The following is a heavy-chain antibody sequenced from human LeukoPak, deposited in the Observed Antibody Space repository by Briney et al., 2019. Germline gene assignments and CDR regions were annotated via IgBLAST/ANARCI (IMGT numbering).Heavy chain of an antibody. CDR3: ARDVPSIAALDY. D-gene: IGHD6-6*01. CDR2: ISHDGSNK. J-gene: IGHJ4*02. V-gene: IGHV3-30-3*01. Sequence: GGSLRLSCAASGFTFSSYAMHWVRQAPGKGLEWVAVISHDGSNKYYADSVKGRFTISRDNSKNTLYLQMNSLRAEDTAVYYCARDVPSIAALDYWGQGTLVTVSS. CDR1: GFTFSSYA.